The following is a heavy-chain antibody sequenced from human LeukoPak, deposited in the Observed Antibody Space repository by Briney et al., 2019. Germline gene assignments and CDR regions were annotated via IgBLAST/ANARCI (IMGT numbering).Heavy chain of an antibody. V-gene: IGHV5-51*01. CDR1: GYSFTSYW. Sequence: GESLKISCKGSGYSFTSYWIGWVRQMPGKGLEWMGIIYPGDSDTRYSPSFQGQVTISADKSISTAYLQWSSLKASDTAMYYCARGRSITMIVVVPYFDYRGQGTLVTVSS. D-gene: IGHD3-22*01. CDR2: IYPGDSDT. CDR3: ARGRSITMIVVVPYFDY. J-gene: IGHJ4*02.